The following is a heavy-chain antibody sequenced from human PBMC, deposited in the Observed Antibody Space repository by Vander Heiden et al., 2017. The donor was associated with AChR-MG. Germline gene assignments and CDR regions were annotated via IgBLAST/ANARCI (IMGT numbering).Heavy chain of an antibody. CDR1: GSTFRGYW. Sequence: EVQLVESGGGLVQPGGSLGLSCSASGSTFRGYWRSWGRQAPGKGLEWVANIKQDGSEKYYVDSVKGRFTISRDNAKNSLYLQMNSLRAEDTAVYYCARDLRRDSSGPPFDYWGQGTLVTVSS. CDR2: IKQDGSEK. D-gene: IGHD6-19*01. V-gene: IGHV3-7*01. CDR3: ARDLRRDSSGPPFDY. J-gene: IGHJ4*02.